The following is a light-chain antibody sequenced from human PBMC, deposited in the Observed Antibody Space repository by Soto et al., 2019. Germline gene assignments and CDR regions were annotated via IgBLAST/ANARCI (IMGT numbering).Light chain of an antibody. CDR3: QQYGSAPFT. Sequence: EVVMTQSPATLSVSPGERATLSCRASQRISSNLAWYQQKPGQAPRLLIYGASTRATGIAARFSGSDSGTEFTLTISSLQSEDFAVYYCQQYGSAPFTFGPGTKVDI. CDR2: GAS. J-gene: IGKJ3*01. V-gene: IGKV3-15*01. CDR1: QRISSN.